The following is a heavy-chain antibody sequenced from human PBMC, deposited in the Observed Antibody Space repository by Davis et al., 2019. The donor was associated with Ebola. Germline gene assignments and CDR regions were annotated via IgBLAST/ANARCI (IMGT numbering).Heavy chain of an antibody. CDR3: ARGWLRAGMDV. Sequence: PSETLSLTCTVSGGSIRSFYWSWIRQPPGKGLEWIGYIYYTGATNYHPSLMSRVTISLDTSKNQFSLQLNSVTPEDTALYYCARGWLRAGMDVWGEGTTVTVSS. V-gene: IGHV4-59*12. D-gene: IGHD5-18*01. J-gene: IGHJ6*04. CDR2: IYYTGAT. CDR1: GGSIRSFY.